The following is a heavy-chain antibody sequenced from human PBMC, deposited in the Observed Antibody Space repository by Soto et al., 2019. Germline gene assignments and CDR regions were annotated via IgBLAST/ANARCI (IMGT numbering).Heavy chain of an antibody. V-gene: IGHV1-69*13. Sequence: ASVKVSCKASGGTFSSYAISWVRQAPGQGLEWMGGIIPIFGTANYAQKFQGRVTITADESTSTAYMELSSLRSEDTAVYYCARVPGRYCSSTSCPPYFDYWGQGTLVTVSS. CDR1: GGTFSSYA. D-gene: IGHD2-2*01. J-gene: IGHJ4*02. CDR3: ARVPGRYCSSTSCPPYFDY. CDR2: IIPIFGTA.